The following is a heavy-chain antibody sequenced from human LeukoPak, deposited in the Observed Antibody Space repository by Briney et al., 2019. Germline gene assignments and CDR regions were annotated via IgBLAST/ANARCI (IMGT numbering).Heavy chain of an antibody. V-gene: IGHV3-23*01. Sequence: GGSLRLSCEVASGFTFSYYAMIWVRQAPGRGLEWVSAITGGGGTFYGDSAKGRFTISRDNSKNTLYLQMNFLRADDTAIYYCAKDPNGDYIGAFDFWGHGIMVTVSS. J-gene: IGHJ3*01. CDR3: AKDPNGDYIGAFDF. CDR1: GFTFSYYA. D-gene: IGHD4-17*01. CDR2: ITGGGGT.